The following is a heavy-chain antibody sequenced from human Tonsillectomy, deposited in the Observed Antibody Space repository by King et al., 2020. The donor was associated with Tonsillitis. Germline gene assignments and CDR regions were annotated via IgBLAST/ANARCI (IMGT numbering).Heavy chain of an antibody. Sequence: QLVQSGAEVKKPGASVKVSCKASGYTFSSYGINWVRQAPGQGLEWMGWISAYNGNTNYAQKLQGRVTMTTETSTTTAYLELRSLRSDDTVVYYCARDSHDYGDYVGFNYWGQGTLVTVSS. CDR1: GYTFSSYG. J-gene: IGHJ4*02. CDR2: ISAYNGNT. V-gene: IGHV1-18*04. CDR3: ARDSHDYGDYVGFNY. D-gene: IGHD4-17*01.